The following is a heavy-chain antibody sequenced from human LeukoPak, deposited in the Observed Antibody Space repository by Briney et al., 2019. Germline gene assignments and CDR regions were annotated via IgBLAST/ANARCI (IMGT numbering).Heavy chain of an antibody. CDR1: GYTFTGYY. D-gene: IGHD5-18*01. V-gene: IGHV1-2*02. CDR2: INPNSGGT. J-gene: IGHJ4*02. CDR3: AGDTAMAKGDY. Sequence: ASVKVSCKASGYTFTGYYMHWVRQAPGQGLEWMGWINPNSGGTNYAQKFQGRVTITRDTSASTAYMELSSLRSEDTAVYYCAGDTAMAKGDYWGQGTLVTVSS.